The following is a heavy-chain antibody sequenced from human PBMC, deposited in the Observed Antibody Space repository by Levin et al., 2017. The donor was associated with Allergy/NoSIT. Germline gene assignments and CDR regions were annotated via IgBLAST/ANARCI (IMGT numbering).Heavy chain of an antibody. CDR2: INPSGGST. CDR1: GYTFTSYY. CDR3: ARDTYYDFWSGLGYYGMDV. D-gene: IGHD3-3*01. J-gene: IGHJ6*02. V-gene: IGHV1-46*01. Sequence: GASVKVSCKASGYTFTSYYMHWVRQAPGQGLEWMGIINPSGGSTSYAQKFQGRVTMTRDTSTSTVYMELSSLRSEDTAVYYCARDTYYDFWSGLGYYGMDVWGQGTTVTVSS.